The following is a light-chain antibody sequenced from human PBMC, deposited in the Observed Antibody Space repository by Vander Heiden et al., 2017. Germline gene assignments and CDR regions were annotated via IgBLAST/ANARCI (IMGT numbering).Light chain of an antibody. CDR3: ATWDDSLNGWV. J-gene: IGLJ3*02. CDR2: SNN. Sequence: QSVLTQPPSASGTPGQRVTISCSGSSSNIGSNTANWYQQLPGTAPKRLLYSNNQRPSGVPDRFSGSKSGTSASLAISGLQSEDEADYYCATWDDSLNGWVFGGGTKLTVL. V-gene: IGLV1-44*01. CDR1: SSNIGSNT.